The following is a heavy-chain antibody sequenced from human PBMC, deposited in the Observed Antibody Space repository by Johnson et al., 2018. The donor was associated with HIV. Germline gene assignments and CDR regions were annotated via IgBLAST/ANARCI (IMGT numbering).Heavy chain of an antibody. CDR3: ARDSMVQGVMWAFDI. D-gene: IGHD3-10*01. CDR2: LSSGGRT. J-gene: IGHJ3*02. Sequence: VQLVESGGGVVRPGGSLRLSCAASGFTFHDYAMSWVRQAPGKGLEWVSGLSSGGRTYYADSVKGRFTISRDNSKNKLYLQMNSLRAEDTALYYCARDSMVQGVMWAFDIWGQGTMVTVSS. V-gene: IGHV3-20*04. CDR1: GFTFHDYA.